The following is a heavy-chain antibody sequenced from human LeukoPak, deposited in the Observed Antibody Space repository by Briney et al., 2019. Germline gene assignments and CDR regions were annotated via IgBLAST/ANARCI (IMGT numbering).Heavy chain of an antibody. J-gene: IGHJ6*03. CDR3: ARGGRGYDIYYYYMDV. V-gene: IGHV5-51*01. D-gene: IGHD5-12*01. Sequence: KDGESLKISCKGSGYSFTSYWIGWVRQLPGKGLEWMGIIYPGDSDTRYSPSFQGQVTISADKSISTAYLQWSSLKASDTAMYYCARGGRGYDIYYYYMDVWGKGTTVTVSS. CDR1: GYSFTSYW. CDR2: IYPGDSDT.